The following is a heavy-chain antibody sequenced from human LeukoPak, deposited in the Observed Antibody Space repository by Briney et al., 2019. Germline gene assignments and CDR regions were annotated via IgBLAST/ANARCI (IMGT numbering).Heavy chain of an antibody. V-gene: IGHV3-53*01. CDR3: ARDLSPWETRNPDAFDI. J-gene: IGHJ3*02. D-gene: IGHD1-14*01. CDR1: GFTVSSNY. CDR2: IYSASST. Sequence: GGSLRLSCAASGFTVSSNYMSWVRQAPGKGLEWVSVIYSASSTYYADSVKGRFSISRDNSKNTLYLQMNSLRVEDTAVYYCARDLSPWETRNPDAFDIWGQGTMVTVSS.